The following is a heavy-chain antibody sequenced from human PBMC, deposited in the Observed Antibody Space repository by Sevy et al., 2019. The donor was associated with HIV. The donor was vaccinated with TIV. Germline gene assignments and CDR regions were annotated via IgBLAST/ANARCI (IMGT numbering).Heavy chain of an antibody. D-gene: IGHD4-17*01. Sequence: GGSLRLSCAASGLTLNNYAVSWVRQAPGKGLEWVSSISGTGSTIYYADSVKGRFTISRDNAKNSLYLQMHSLRDEDTAVYYCARSDYGDYVGWFDPWGQGTLVTVSS. CDR1: GLTLNNYA. CDR3: ARSDYGDYVGWFDP. V-gene: IGHV3-48*02. CDR2: ISGTGSTI. J-gene: IGHJ5*02.